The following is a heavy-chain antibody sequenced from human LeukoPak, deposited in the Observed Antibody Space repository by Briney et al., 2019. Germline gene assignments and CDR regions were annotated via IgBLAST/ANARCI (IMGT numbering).Heavy chain of an antibody. Sequence: GGSLRLSCAASGFTFSSYSMNWVRQAPGKGLEWVSYISSSSSTIYYADSVKGRFTISRDNSKNTLYLQMNSLRAEDTAVYYCAKGGGRYYDAFDIWGQGTMVTVSS. D-gene: IGHD1-26*01. CDR1: GFTFSSYS. J-gene: IGHJ3*02. V-gene: IGHV3-48*01. CDR3: AKGGGRYYDAFDI. CDR2: ISSSSSTI.